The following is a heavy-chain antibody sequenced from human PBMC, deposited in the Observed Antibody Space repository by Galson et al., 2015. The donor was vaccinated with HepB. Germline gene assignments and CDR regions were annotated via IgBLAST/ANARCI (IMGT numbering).Heavy chain of an antibody. V-gene: IGHV4-59*11. CDR3: AKYDSSGFDY. D-gene: IGHD3-22*01. CDR1: GGSISSHY. J-gene: IGHJ4*02. Sequence: ETLSLTCTVSGGSISSHYWSWIRRPPGKGLEWIGYIYYSGSTNYNPSLESRVTISVDTSKNQFSLKLSSVTAADTAVYYCAKYDSSGFDYWGQGTLVTVSS. CDR2: IYYSGST.